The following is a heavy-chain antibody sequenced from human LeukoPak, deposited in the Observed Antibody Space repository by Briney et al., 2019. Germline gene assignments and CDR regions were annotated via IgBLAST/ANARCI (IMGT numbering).Heavy chain of an antibody. CDR1: GYTFTGYY. J-gene: IGHJ3*02. Sequence: ASVKVSCKASGYTFTGYYMHWVRQAPGQGLEWMGWINPNSGGTNYAQKFQGRVTMTRDTSISIAYMELSGLRSDDTAVYYCARDKVTDSTGYYGPPGPGSSFDIWGQGTMVTVSS. V-gene: IGHV1-2*02. CDR2: INPNSGGT. CDR3: ARDKVTDSTGYYGPPGPGSSFDI. D-gene: IGHD3-22*01.